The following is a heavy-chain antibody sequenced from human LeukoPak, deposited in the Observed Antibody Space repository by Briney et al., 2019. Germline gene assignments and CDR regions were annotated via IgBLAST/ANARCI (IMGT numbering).Heavy chain of an antibody. Sequence: SQTLSLTCAVSGGSISSGGYPWSWIRQPPGKGLEWIGYIYHSGSTYYNPSLKSRVTISVDRSKNQFSLKLSSVTAADTAVYYCARGPRVYYDILTGYLDWGQGTLVTVSS. V-gene: IGHV4-30-2*01. CDR3: ARGPRVYYDILTGYLD. J-gene: IGHJ4*02. CDR2: IYHSGST. CDR1: GGSISSGGYP. D-gene: IGHD3-9*01.